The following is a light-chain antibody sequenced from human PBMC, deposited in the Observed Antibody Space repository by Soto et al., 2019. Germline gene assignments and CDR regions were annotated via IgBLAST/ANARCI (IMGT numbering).Light chain of an antibody. CDR2: DAS. Sequence: ELVLTQSPATLSLSPGERATLSCRASQSISRYLAWYQQKPGQPPRLLIYDASNRATGIPARFSGSGSGTDFTLTISSLEPEDFAIYYCQQRSNWPPWTFGQGTKVEIK. CDR1: QSISRY. V-gene: IGKV3-11*01. CDR3: QQRSNWPPWT. J-gene: IGKJ1*01.